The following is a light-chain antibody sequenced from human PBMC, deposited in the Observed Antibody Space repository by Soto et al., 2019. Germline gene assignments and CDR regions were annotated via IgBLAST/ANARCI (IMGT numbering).Light chain of an antibody. CDR2: DVS. Sequence: QSALTQSASVSGSPGQSITISCTGTSSDVGGYNYVSWYQHHPGKAPKLMIYDVSNRPSGVSDRFSGSKSGNTASLTVSGLQAEDEADYYCSSHTSSNTPVVFGGGTQLTVL. CDR3: SSHTSSNTPVV. J-gene: IGLJ2*01. CDR1: SSDVGGYNY. V-gene: IGLV2-14*03.